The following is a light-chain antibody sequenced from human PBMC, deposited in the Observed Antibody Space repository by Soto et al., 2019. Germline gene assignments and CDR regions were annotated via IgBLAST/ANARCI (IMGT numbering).Light chain of an antibody. J-gene: IGKJ1*01. Sequence: IVLTQSPGTLSLSPGERATLSCRASKSVSSSYLAWYQQKPGQAPRLLIYGASSRATGIPDRFSGSGSGTDFSLTISRLEPEDFAVYYCQQYGSSPPWTFGQGTKVEIK. V-gene: IGKV3-20*01. CDR2: GAS. CDR3: QQYGSSPPWT. CDR1: KSVSSSY.